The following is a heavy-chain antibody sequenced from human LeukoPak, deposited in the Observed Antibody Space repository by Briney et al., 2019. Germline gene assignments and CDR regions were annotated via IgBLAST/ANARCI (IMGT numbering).Heavy chain of an antibody. Sequence: GESLRLSCAISGFPFSSYSMHWVCQAPGQGLEWVSYISSSSSAIKYADSVKGRFTLSRDNAKYSLYLQMNSLRDKNTAVYYCARVLYYGFDYWGQGTLVSVS. D-gene: IGHD1-26*01. CDR2: ISSSSSAI. CDR1: GFPFSSYS. V-gene: IGHV3-48*02. J-gene: IGHJ4*02. CDR3: ARVLYYGFDY.